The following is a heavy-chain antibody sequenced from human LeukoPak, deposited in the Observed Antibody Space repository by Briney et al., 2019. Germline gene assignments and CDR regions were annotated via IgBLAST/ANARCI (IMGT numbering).Heavy chain of an antibody. D-gene: IGHD3-10*01. V-gene: IGHV3-7*01. CDR3: ARFYVSMIRGVIADHFDF. Sequence: GGSLRLSCGVSGFVFSNFWMSWVRQAPGKGLEWVANINQDGSEKYYVDSVKGRFTISRDNAKSSLFLQMNSLRAEDTAVYYCARFYVSMIRGVIADHFDFWGQGTLVTVPS. CDR1: GFVFSNFW. CDR2: INQDGSEK. J-gene: IGHJ4*02.